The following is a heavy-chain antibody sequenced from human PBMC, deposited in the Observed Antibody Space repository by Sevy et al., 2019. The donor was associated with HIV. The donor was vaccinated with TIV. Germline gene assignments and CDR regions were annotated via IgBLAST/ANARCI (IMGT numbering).Heavy chain of an antibody. CDR1: GETFSAYY. Sequence: SETLSLTCAVYGETFSAYYWNWIRQPPGKGLEWIGEIHHSGGVNYTPSLKSRVTISVDTSKNQFSLNLSSVTAADTAVYYCGRGFSCGWHNFWGQGTLVTVSS. CDR2: IHHSGGV. D-gene: IGHD2-15*01. J-gene: IGHJ4*02. CDR3: GRGFSCGWHNF. V-gene: IGHV4-34*01.